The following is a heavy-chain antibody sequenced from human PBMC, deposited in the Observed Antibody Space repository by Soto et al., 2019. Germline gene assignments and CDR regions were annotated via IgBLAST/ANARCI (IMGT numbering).Heavy chain of an antibody. CDR2: ITSDGRTT. V-gene: IGHV3-74*01. J-gene: IGHJ4*02. CDR3: ATLNSFGSDF. CDR1: GFTFSRFW. Sequence: GGSLRLSCAVSGFTFSRFWMHWVRQAPGKGLVWVSRITSDGRTTDYADSVKGRFTISRDNAKNTVFLQMNSLTAEDTAVYYCATLNSFGSDFWGQGTLVTVSS. D-gene: IGHD3-3*01.